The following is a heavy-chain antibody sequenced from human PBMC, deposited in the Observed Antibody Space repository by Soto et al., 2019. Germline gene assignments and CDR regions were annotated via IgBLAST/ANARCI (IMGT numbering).Heavy chain of an antibody. V-gene: IGHV3-53*01. J-gene: IGHJ6*02. Sequence: SRISKKQVKGLEWVSVIYSGGSTYYSDSLKGRFTISRDNSKNTLYLQMNSLRAEDTAVYYCASDSALRRYFYGVDVSGQALTVTVYS. CDR3: ASDSALRRYFYGVDV. CDR2: IYSGGST.